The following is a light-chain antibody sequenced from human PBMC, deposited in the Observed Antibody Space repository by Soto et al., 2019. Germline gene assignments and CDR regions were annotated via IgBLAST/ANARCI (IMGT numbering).Light chain of an antibody. Sequence: EIVMTQSPATLSVSPGERATLSCRASQSVSSNLAWYQQKLGQAPRLLIYGASTRATGIPARFSGSGSGTEFTLTISSLQSGDFAVYYCQQYNNWPPVITFGQGTKVDIK. CDR1: QSVSSN. CDR2: GAS. V-gene: IGKV3-15*01. J-gene: IGKJ1*01. CDR3: QQYNNWPPVIT.